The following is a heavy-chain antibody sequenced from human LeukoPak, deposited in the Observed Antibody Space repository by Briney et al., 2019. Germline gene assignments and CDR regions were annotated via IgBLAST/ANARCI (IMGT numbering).Heavy chain of an antibody. CDR2: IKEDGSEK. J-gene: IGHJ3*01. CDR1: GFTFSAHW. V-gene: IGHV3-7*03. Sequence: GALRLSCAASGFTFSAHWMTWVRQAPGKGLEWVANIKEDGSEKYYVDSVRGRFTISRDNAKNSVYLQMSSLRAEDTAVYYCARAWYYYDSSGPGLWGQGTMVTVSS. CDR3: ARAWYYYDSSGPGL. D-gene: IGHD3-22*01.